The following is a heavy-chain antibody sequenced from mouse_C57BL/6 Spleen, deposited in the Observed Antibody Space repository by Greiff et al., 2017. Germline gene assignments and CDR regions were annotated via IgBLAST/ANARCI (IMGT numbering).Heavy chain of an antibody. D-gene: IGHD2-4*01. J-gene: IGHJ4*01. CDR3: VRDDYRVPYAMDY. CDR2: IRSKSNNYAT. V-gene: IGHV10-1*01. CDR1: GFSFNTYA. Sequence: DVMLVESGGGLVQPKGSLKLSCAASGFSFNTYAMNWVRQAPGKGLEWVARIRSKSNNYATYYADSVKDRFTISRDDSESMLYLQMNNLKTEDTAMYYRVRDDYRVPYAMDYWGQGTSVTVSS.